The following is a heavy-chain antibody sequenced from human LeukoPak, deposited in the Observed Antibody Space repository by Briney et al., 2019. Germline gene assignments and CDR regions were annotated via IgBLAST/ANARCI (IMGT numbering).Heavy chain of an antibody. D-gene: IGHD3-22*01. J-gene: IGHJ5*02. Sequence: GGSLRLSCAASGFTFSSYWMHWVRQAPGKGLVWVSRINGDGSSTSYADSVKGRFTISRDNAKNTLYLQMNSLRAEDTAVYYCARWDYYDSSGYLAWGQGTPVTVSS. CDR1: GFTFSSYW. V-gene: IGHV3-74*01. CDR3: ARWDYYDSSGYLA. CDR2: INGDGSST.